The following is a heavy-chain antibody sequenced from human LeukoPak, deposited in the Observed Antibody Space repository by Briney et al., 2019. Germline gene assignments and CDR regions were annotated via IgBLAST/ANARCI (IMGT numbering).Heavy chain of an antibody. CDR3: AKVSSEDSSGSTRHFDY. V-gene: IGHV3-30*18. J-gene: IGHJ4*02. D-gene: IGHD3-22*01. CDR1: GFTFSSYG. CDR2: ISYDGSNK. Sequence: GRSLRLSCAASGFTFSSYGMHWVRQAPGKGLEWVAVISYDGSNKYYADSVKGRFTISRDHSKNTLYLQMNSLRAEDTAVYYCAKVSSEDSSGSTRHFDYWGQGTLVTVSS.